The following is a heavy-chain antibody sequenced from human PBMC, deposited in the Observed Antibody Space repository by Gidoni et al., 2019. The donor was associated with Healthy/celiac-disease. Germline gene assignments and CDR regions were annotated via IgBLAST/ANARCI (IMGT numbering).Heavy chain of an antibody. CDR1: GFTFRTDT. Sequence: EVQLAASGGGLVKPGGSLSPSFSSSGFTFRTDTLNWLPMAPGNGVGQAAGKGLEWGSSISSSSRYIYYADSVKGRFTSSRDNAKNSLYLKMNSLRAEDTAVYYCARGIRYSSWSPDAEYFQHWGQGTLVNVSS. V-gene: IGHV3-21*01. D-gene: IGHD6-13*01. CDR2: ISSSSRYI. J-gene: IGHJ1*01. CDR3: ARGIRYSSWSPDAEYFQH.